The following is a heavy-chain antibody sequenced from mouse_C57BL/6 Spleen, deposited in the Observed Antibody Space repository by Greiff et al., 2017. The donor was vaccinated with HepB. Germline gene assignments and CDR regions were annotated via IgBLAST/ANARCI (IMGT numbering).Heavy chain of an antibody. J-gene: IGHJ3*01. CDR1: GYSITSGYY. CDR3: ARDDYDAY. Sequence: DVKLQESGPGLVKPSQSLSLTCSVPGYSITSGYYWNWIRQFPGNKLEWMGYISYDGSNNYNPSLKNRISITRDTSKNQFFLKLNSVTTEDTATYYCARDDYDAYWGQGTLVTVSA. V-gene: IGHV3-6*01. CDR2: ISYDGSN. D-gene: IGHD2-4*01.